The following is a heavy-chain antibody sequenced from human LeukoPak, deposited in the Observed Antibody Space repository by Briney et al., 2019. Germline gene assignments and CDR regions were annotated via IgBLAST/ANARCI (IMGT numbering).Heavy chain of an antibody. CDR1: GGSISSYY. CDR3: ARAPGGIFDY. V-gene: IGHV4-59*01. D-gene: IGHD3-16*01. J-gene: IGHJ4*02. Sequence: SETLSLTCTVSGGSISSYYWSWLRQPPGKGLEWIGYIYYSGSTNYNPSLKSRVTISVDTSKNQFSLKLSSVTAADTAVYYCARAPGGIFDYWGQGTLVTVSS. CDR2: IYYSGST.